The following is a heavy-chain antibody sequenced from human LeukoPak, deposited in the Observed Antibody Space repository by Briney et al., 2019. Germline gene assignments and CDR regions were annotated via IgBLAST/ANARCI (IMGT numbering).Heavy chain of an antibody. V-gene: IGHV4-59*01. Sequence: SETLSLTCTVSGGSISSYYWSWIRQPPGKGLEWIGYISYSGSTNYNPSLKSRVTMSLDTSKNQFSLKLSSVTAADTAVYYCARAGTVEMTPLDYWGQGTLVTVSS. D-gene: IGHD5-24*01. CDR3: ARAGTVEMTPLDY. CDR1: GGSISSYY. J-gene: IGHJ4*02. CDR2: ISYSGST.